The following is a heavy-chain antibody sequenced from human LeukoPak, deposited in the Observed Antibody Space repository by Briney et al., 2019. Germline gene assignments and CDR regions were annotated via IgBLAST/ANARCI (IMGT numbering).Heavy chain of an antibody. CDR2: INPNSGGT. V-gene: IGHV1-2*06. D-gene: IGHD6-13*01. CDR3: ARDRIAAAGQLYNWFDP. CDR1: GYTFTGYY. J-gene: IGHJ5*02. Sequence: ASVKVSCKASGYTFTGYYMHWVRQAPGQGLEWMGRINPNSGGTNYAQKFQGRATMTRGTSISTAYMELSRLRSDDTAVYYCARDRIAAAGQLYNWFDPWGQGTLVTVSS.